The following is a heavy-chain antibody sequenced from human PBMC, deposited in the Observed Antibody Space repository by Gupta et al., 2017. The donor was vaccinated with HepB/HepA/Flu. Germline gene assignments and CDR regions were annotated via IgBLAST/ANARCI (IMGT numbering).Heavy chain of an antibody. D-gene: IGHD2-2*01. CDR2: INSDGSST. CDR3: ARRARYCSSTSCYHDAFDI. Sequence: EVQLVESGGGLVQPGGSLRLSCAASGFTFSSYWMHWVRQAPGKGLVWVSRINSDGSSTSYADAVKGRFTISRDNAKNTLYLRMNSLRAEDTAVYYCARRARYCSSTSCYHDAFDIWGQGTMVTVSS. CDR1: GFTFSSYW. J-gene: IGHJ3*02. V-gene: IGHV3-74*01.